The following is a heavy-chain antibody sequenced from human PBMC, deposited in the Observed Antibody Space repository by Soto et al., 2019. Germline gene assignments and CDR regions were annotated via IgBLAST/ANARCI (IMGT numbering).Heavy chain of an antibody. J-gene: IGHJ3*02. CDR3: ARVLRAWELLYRDAYDI. D-gene: IGHD1-26*01. CDR1: GFTFSSYG. Sequence: GGSLRLSCAASGFTFSSYGMHWVRQAPGKGLEWVAVIWYDGSNKYYADSVKGRFTISRDNSKSTLYLQMNSLRAEDTAVYYCARVLRAWELLYRDAYDIWGRGTMVTVSS. V-gene: IGHV3-33*01. CDR2: IWYDGSNK.